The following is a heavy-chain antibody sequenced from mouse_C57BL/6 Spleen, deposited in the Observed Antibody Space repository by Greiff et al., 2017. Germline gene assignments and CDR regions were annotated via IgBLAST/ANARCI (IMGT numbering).Heavy chain of an antibody. CDR3: ARIGYDYDRNWDFEV. CDR1: GYTFTSYW. Sequence: QVQLQQPGAELVRPGSSVKLSCKASGYTFTSYWMHWVKQRPIQGLEWIGNIDPSDSETHYNQKFKDKATLTVDKSSSTAYMQLSSLTSEDSAVYYCARIGYDYDRNWDFEVWGTGTTVTASS. D-gene: IGHD2-4*01. CDR2: IDPSDSET. J-gene: IGHJ1*03. V-gene: IGHV1-52*01.